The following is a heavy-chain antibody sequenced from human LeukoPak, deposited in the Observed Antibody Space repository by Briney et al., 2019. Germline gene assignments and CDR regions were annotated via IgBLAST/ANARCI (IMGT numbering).Heavy chain of an antibody. CDR1: GFTFSTHA. CDR2: ISGSGGST. Sequence: PGGSLRLSCVVSGFTFSTHAMSWVRQAPGKGLEWVSAISGSGGSTYYADSVKGRFTISRDNSKNTLYLQMNSLRAEDTAVYYCAKAQTYSQFDPWGQGTLVTVSS. CDR3: AKAQTYSQFDP. J-gene: IGHJ5*02. D-gene: IGHD2-21*01. V-gene: IGHV3-23*01.